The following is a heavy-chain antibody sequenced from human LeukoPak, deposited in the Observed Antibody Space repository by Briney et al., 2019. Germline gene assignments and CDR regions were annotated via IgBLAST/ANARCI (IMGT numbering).Heavy chain of an antibody. Sequence: GGSLRLSCAASGFTLKIYPMHWVRQAPGKGLEWLSVISHDGSDKNNADSVKGRFIISRDNSKITIYLQLNSLRPEDTAMYYCAREGVQTTVDAFDVWGLGTMVIVSS. CDR2: ISHDGSDK. V-gene: IGHV3-30*04. CDR3: AREGVQTTVDAFDV. CDR1: GFTLKIYP. D-gene: IGHD4-17*01. J-gene: IGHJ3*01.